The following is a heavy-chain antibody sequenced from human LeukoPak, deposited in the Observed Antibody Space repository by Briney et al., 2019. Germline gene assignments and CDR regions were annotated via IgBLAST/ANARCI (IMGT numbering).Heavy chain of an antibody. Sequence: GASVKVSCKASGYTFTSYGISWVRQAPGQGREWMGGISGYNGNTNSAQKLKGRVTMTTDTSTSTAYMELKSLRSDDTAVYYCARADIRAIASSGWYGFDYWGQGTLVTVSS. CDR2: ISGYNGNT. CDR1: GYTFTSYG. V-gene: IGHV1-18*01. CDR3: ARADIRAIASSGWYGFDY. J-gene: IGHJ4*02. D-gene: IGHD6-19*01.